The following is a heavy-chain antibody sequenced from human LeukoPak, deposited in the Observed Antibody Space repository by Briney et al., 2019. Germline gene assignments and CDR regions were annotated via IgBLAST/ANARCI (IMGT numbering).Heavy chain of an antibody. CDR2: ISGSGGST. CDR3: AKDQSCSSISCYTNFDY. J-gene: IGHJ4*02. D-gene: IGHD2-2*02. Sequence: GGSLRLSCAASGFTFSSYAMSWVRQAPGKGLEWVSAISGSGGSTYYADSVKGRFTISRDNSKNTLYLQMNSLRAEDTAVYFCAKDQSCSSISCYTNFDYWGQGTLVTVSS. CDR1: GFTFSSYA. V-gene: IGHV3-23*01.